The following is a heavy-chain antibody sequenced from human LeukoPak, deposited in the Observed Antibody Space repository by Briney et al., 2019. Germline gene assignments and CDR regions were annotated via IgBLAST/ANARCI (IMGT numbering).Heavy chain of an antibody. J-gene: IGHJ4*02. D-gene: IGHD6-13*01. CDR2: IYTSGST. Sequence: SETLSLTCTVSGGSISSGSYYWSWVRQPAGKGLEWIGRIYTSGSTNYNPSLKSRVTISVDTSKNQFSLKLSSVTAADTAVYYCARRGDYSSRWYPFDYWGRGTLVTVSS. V-gene: IGHV4-61*02. CDR1: GGSISSGSYY. CDR3: ARRGDYSSRWYPFDY.